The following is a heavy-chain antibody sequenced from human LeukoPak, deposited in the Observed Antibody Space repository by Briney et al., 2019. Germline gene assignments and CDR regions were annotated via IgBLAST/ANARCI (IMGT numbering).Heavy chain of an antibody. D-gene: IGHD1-14*01. CDR1: GFTVITND. J-gene: IGHJ4*02. CDR3: ARGVEPLAANTLAY. CDR2: LYSDGNT. V-gene: IGHV3-53*01. Sequence: GGSLRLSCAASGFTVITNDMTWVRQAPGKGLEWVSVLYSDGNTRYADSVQGRFTISRDNSKSTLYLEMNSLSPDDTAVYYCARGVEPLAANTLAYWGQGTLVTVSS.